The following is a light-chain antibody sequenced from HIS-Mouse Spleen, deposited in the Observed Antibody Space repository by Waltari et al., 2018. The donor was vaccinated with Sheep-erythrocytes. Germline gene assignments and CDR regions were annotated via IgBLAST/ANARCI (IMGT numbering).Light chain of an antibody. J-gene: IGLJ3*02. Sequence: QSVLTQPPSASGTPGRRVTISCSGSSSNIGSNTVNWYQQLPGTSPKLRIYSNNQRPSGVPDRVSGSKSGTSASLAISGLQSEDEADYYCAAWDDSLNGPVFGGGTKLTVL. CDR1: SSNIGSNT. CDR2: SNN. CDR3: AAWDDSLNGPV. V-gene: IGLV1-44*01.